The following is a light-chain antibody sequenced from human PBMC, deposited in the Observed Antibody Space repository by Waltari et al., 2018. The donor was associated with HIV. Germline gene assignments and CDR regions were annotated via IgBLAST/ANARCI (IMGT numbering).Light chain of an antibody. CDR1: TSTSQFTS. J-gene: IGLJ3*02. CDR3: ATWSPVLSAWV. V-gene: IGLV1-47*01. CDR2: DIN. Sequence: QSVLTQPPSTSAAPGQRVTISCSGTTSTSQFTSFYWYQQLPGAAPKLLIYDINHRPSGVPDRFSGSKSDASASLTITSLRSEDEGLYYFATWSPVLSAWVFGGGTKLTVL.